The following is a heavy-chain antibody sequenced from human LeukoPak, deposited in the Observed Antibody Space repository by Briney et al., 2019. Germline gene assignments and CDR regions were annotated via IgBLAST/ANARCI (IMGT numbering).Heavy chain of an antibody. CDR3: ARDFTAAAGLFDY. Sequence: GASVKVSCKASGGTFSSYAISWVRQAPGQGLECMGRIIPILGIANYAQKFQGRVTITADKSTSTAYMELSSLRSEDTAVYYCARDFTAAAGLFDYWGQGTLVTVSS. D-gene: IGHD6-13*01. V-gene: IGHV1-69*04. J-gene: IGHJ4*02. CDR2: IIPILGIA. CDR1: GGTFSSYA.